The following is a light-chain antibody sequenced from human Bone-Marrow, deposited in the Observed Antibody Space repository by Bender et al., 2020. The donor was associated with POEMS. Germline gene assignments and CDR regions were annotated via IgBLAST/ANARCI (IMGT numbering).Light chain of an antibody. CDR3: QSYEFSIPLV. CDR2: QDN. V-gene: IGLV6-57*02. J-gene: IGLJ3*02. Sequence: NFMLTQPHSVSESPGKTVTISCTGSGGSVASNYVQWYQQRPGSAPLTVLYQDNLRPSGVPDRFTGSIDRSSNSASLTIPGLRPEDEADYYCQSYEFSIPLVLAGGPTLTVL. CDR1: GGSVASNY.